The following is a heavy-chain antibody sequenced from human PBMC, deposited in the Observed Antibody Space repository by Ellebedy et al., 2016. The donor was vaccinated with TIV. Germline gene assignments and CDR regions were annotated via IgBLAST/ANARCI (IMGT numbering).Heavy chain of an antibody. CDR1: GFNFSSYW. CDR2: INGDGGST. V-gene: IGHV3-74*01. D-gene: IGHD3-3*01. CDR3: AGGNYYFWNNYRDC. J-gene: IGHJ4*02. Sequence: GESLKISCAASGFNFSSYWMYWVRQLQGMGLHWVARINGDGGSTSYAESVKGRFTVSRDNAKNTLYLHLNSLRAEDTAVYYCAGGNYYFWNNYRDCWGQGTLVTVSS.